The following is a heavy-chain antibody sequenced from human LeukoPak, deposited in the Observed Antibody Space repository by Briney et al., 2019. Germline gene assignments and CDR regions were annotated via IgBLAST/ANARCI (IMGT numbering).Heavy chain of an antibody. CDR1: GGSISSSSYY. V-gene: IGHV4-39*07. CDR3: ARENWGVAGTFDY. J-gene: IGHJ4*02. CDR2: IYYSGST. Sequence: PSETLSLTCTVSGGSISSSSYYWGWIRQPPGKGLEWIGSIYYSGSTYYNPSLKSRVTISVDTSKNQFSLKLSSVTAADTAVYYCARENWGVAGTFDYWGQGTLVTVSS. D-gene: IGHD6-19*01.